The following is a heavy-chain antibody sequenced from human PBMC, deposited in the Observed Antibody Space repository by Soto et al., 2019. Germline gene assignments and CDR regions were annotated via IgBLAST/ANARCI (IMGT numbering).Heavy chain of an antibody. CDR3: AREENCSGGTCYSEYFHR. CDR1: GYLFTAYS. Sequence: ASVKVSCKASGYLFTAYSMHWVRLAPGQGLEWMGVVNPSGGSTKYAQNFQGRVTMTRDASTTTIYMELSSLRSDDTAIYYCAREENCSGGTCYSEYFHRWGQGTLVTVSS. CDR2: VNPSGGST. J-gene: IGHJ1*01. V-gene: IGHV1-46*01. D-gene: IGHD2-15*01.